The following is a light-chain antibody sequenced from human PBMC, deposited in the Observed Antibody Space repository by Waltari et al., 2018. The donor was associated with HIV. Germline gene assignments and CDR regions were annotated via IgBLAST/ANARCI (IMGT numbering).Light chain of an antibody. J-gene: IGKJ5*01. Sequence: DIQMTQPPSTLSASVGDSVTITCRASQSICSSLAWYQKKSGKAPKFLIDKASSLESGVPSRFSGSGSGTEFTLTISSLQPDDFATYYCQQYFGQGTRLEIK. CDR2: KAS. V-gene: IGKV1-5*03. CDR1: QSICSS. CDR3: QQY.